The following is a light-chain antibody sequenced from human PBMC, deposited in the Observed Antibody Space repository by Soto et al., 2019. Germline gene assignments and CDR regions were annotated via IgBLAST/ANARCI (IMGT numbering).Light chain of an antibody. J-gene: IGKJ5*01. Sequence: EIVLTQSPATLSLSPGERATLSCRASQSVSSYLAWYQQKPGQAPRLLIYDASNRATGISARFSGSGSGTDFTLTISRLEPEDFAVYYCQQRDSWVTFGQGTRLEIK. CDR1: QSVSSY. CDR2: DAS. V-gene: IGKV3-11*01. CDR3: QQRDSWVT.